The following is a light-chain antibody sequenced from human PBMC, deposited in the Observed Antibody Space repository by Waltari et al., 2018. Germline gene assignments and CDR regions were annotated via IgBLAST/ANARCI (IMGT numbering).Light chain of an antibody. J-gene: IGLJ2*01. V-gene: IGLV6-57*03. Sequence: NFMLTQPHSVSESPGQTVTISCTRSSGSIASNYVQWYQQRPGSAPTTVIYEDNQRPSGVPDRFSGSIDSSSNSADLTSSGLKTEDEADYYCQSYDSSNQVFGGGTKLTVL. CDR3: QSYDSSNQV. CDR2: EDN. CDR1: SGSIASNY.